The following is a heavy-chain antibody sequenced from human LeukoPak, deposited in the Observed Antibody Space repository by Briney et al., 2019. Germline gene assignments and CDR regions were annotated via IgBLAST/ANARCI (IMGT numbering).Heavy chain of an antibody. V-gene: IGHV3-7*01. J-gene: IGHJ4*02. D-gene: IGHD2-2*03. CDR3: ASGYCSSSSCYPVDY. Sequence: GGSLRLSCAASGFTFSNYWMVWVRQAPGEGLEWVANIRGDGGRQYYLDSVKGRFTISRDNAKNSLYLQMSSLRADDTAVYYCASGYCSSSSCYPVDYWGQGTLVTVSS. CDR1: GFTFSNYW. CDR2: IRGDGGRQ.